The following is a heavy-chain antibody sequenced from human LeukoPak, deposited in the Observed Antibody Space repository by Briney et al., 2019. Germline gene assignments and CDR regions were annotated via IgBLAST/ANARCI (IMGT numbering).Heavy chain of an antibody. CDR2: VYYTGST. V-gene: IGHV4-59*08. J-gene: IGHJ6*03. Sequence: SETLSLTCTVSGGSISSYYWSWVRQPPGKGLEWIGFVYYTGSTNYNPSLKSRVTMSVDTSKNQFSLKLSSVTAADTAVYYCAGGGIMITFGGVYYMDVWGKGTTVTISS. D-gene: IGHD3-16*01. CDR1: GGSISSYY. CDR3: AGGGIMITFGGVYYMDV.